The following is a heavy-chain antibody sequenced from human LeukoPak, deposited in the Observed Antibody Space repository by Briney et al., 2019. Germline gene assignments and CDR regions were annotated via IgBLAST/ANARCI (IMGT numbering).Heavy chain of an antibody. CDR1: GCTFSSYA. Sequence: AGGSLRLSCAASGCTFSSYAMSWVRQAPGKGLEWVSAISGRGCSTYYADSVKGRFTISRDNSKNTLYLQTNSPRAEDTAVYCCAKVSTSYYDLLTALDAFDIWGQRTMVTVSS. CDR2: ISGRGCST. CDR3: AKVSTSYYDLLTALDAFDI. V-gene: IGHV3-23*01. D-gene: IGHD3-9*01. J-gene: IGHJ3*02.